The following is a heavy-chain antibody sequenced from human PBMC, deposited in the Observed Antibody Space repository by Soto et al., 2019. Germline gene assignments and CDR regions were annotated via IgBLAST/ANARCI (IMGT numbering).Heavy chain of an antibody. CDR1: GFTFSTFD. J-gene: IGHJ4*02. V-gene: IGHV3-23*01. CDR3: VKGAGLDD. Sequence: GGSLRLSCAASGFTFSTFDMTWVRQAPGKGLEWVSLIRGVAGSTHYPDSVKGRFTISKDNSNNMLYLEMNSLRADDTAVYFCVKGAGLDDWGQGNMVTVSS. CDR2: IRGVAGST.